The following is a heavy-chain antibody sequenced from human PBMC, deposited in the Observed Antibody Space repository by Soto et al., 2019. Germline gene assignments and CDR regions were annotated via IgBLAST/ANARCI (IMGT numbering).Heavy chain of an antibody. Sequence: GGSLRLSCAVVGMTVSGKKYVAWVRQAPGKGLEWVSGVYDADGKYYADSVKGRFTTSRDSSKTIVYLEMNDLGPEDTAIYYCATWLQREHAYDVWGQGTLVTVSS. V-gene: IGHV3-53*01. D-gene: IGHD3-16*01. CDR2: VYDADGK. CDR1: GMTVSGKKY. J-gene: IGHJ4*02. CDR3: ATWLQREHAYDV.